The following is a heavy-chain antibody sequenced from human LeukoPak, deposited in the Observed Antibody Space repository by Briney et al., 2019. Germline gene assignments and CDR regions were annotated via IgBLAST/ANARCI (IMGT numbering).Heavy chain of an antibody. CDR1: GYTFTTYG. Sequence: GASVKVSCKASGYTFTTYGITWVRQAPGQGLEWMGWISDYNGNTNYAQRVQGRVTMTTDTSTGTACMELRSLRSDDTAVYYCARDDERRLSYFDYWGQGTLVSVSS. CDR2: ISDYNGNT. V-gene: IGHV1-18*01. CDR3: ARDDERRLSYFDY. D-gene: IGHD4-17*01. J-gene: IGHJ4*02.